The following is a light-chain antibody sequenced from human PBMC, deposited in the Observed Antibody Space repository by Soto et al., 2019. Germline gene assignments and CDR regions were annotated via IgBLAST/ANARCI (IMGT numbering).Light chain of an antibody. CDR2: EVS. J-gene: IGLJ1*01. CDR3: SSYTSSSTYV. CDR1: SSDY. V-gene: IGLV2-14*01. Sequence: QSALTQPASVSGSPGQSITISCTGTSSDYVSWYQQHPGKAPKFLISEVSNGPSGISNRFSGSKSGNTASLTISGLQADDEADYYCSSYTSSSTYVFGTGTKVTVL.